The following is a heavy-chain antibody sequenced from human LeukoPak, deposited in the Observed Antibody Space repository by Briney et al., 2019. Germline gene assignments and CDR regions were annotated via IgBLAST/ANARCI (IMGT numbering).Heavy chain of an antibody. CDR2: IKSKTDGGTT. J-gene: IGHJ4*02. CDR3: TTEFYFHARFDY. V-gene: IGHV3-15*01. Sequence: GGSLRLSCAASGFTFSNAWMSWVRQAPGRGLQWVGRIKSKTDGGTTDYAAPVKGRFTISRDDSKNTLYLQMNSLKTEDTAVYYCTTEFYFHARFDYWGQGTLVTVSS. CDR1: GFTFSNAW. D-gene: IGHD3-9*01.